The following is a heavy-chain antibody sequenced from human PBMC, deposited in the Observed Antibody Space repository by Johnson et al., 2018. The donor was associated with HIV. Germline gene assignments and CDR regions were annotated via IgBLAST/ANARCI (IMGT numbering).Heavy chain of an antibody. V-gene: IGHV3-30*04. J-gene: IGHJ3*01. CDR2: ISYDGTNK. CDR3: ARAPEVWELRHPGTFDV. CDR1: GFTFRSYA. D-gene: IGHD3-3*01. Sequence: QVQLVESGGGVVQPGRSLRLSCAASGFTFRSYAMHWVRQAPGKGLEWVADISYDGTNKYYADSVKGRFTISRDNSKNTLSLQMNSPRVEDTALYYCARAPEVWELRHPGTFDVWGQGTLVTVSS.